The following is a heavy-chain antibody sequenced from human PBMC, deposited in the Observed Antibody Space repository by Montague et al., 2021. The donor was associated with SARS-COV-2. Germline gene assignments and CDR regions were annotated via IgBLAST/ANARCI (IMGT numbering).Heavy chain of an antibody. CDR2: INHRGST. J-gene: IGHJ4*02. V-gene: IGHV4-34*01. CDR1: DGSFSDYS. Sequence: SETLSLTCAVYDGSFSDYSWTWIRQPPGKRLEWIGEINHRGSTNYNPSLKSRVTISVDTSKNQFSLKMTSVTVADTAVYYCARGRQHINMVVVVVTGGEYYFDFWGQGTLVAVSS. D-gene: IGHD3-22*01. CDR3: ARGRQHINMVVVVVTGGEYYFDF.